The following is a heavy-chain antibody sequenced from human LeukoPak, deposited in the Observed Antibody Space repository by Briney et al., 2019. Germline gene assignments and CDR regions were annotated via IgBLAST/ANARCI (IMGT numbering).Heavy chain of an antibody. Sequence: QPGGSLRLSCAASGFTFSSYAMSWVRQAPGKGLVWVSRINTDGSSTSYADSVKGRFTISRDNAKNTLYLQMNSLRAEDTAVYYCARSHGGGDYWGQGTLVTVSS. CDR1: GFTFSSYA. CDR3: ARSHGGGDY. V-gene: IGHV3-74*01. J-gene: IGHJ4*02. CDR2: INTDGSST. D-gene: IGHD3-16*01.